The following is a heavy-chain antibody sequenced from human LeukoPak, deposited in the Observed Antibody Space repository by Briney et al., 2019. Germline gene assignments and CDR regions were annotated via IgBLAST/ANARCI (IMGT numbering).Heavy chain of an antibody. CDR2: INPDGSST. D-gene: IGHD4-17*01. J-gene: IGHJ4*02. CDR3: ARVAINDYGDYFDY. Sequence: GRSLRLSCAASGFTFSSYEMNWVRQAPGKGLVWVSRINPDGSSTTYADSVKGRFTISRDNAKNTLYLQMNSLRAEDTAVYYCARVAINDYGDYFDYWGQGTLVTVSS. V-gene: IGHV3-74*01. CDR1: GFTFSSYE.